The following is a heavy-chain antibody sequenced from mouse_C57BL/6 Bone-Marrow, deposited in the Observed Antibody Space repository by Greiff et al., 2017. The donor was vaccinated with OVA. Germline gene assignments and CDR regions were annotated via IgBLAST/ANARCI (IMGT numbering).Heavy chain of an antibody. CDR1: GYTFTSYW. CDR3: AIPLYDGYWYYFDY. CDR2: IHPSDSDN. J-gene: IGHJ2*01. D-gene: IGHD2-3*01. Sequence: QVQLQQPGAELVKPGASVKVSCKASGYTFTSYWMHWVKQRPGQGLEWIGRIHPSDSDNNYNQKFKGKATLTVDKSSSTAYMQLSSLTSEDSAVYYCAIPLYDGYWYYFDYWGQGTTLTVSS. V-gene: IGHV1-74*01.